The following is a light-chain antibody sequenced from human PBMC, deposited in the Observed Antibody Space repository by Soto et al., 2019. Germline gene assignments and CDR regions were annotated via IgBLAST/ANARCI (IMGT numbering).Light chain of an antibody. V-gene: IGLV4-69*01. CDR3: QTWSTDIRV. CDR1: SGHNSYA. Sequence: QSVLTQPPSASASLGASVKLTCTLSSGHNSYAIAWHQQQPEKGPRYLMKLNSDGSHSKGDGIPDRFSGSSSGAERYLTISSLQSEDEADYHCQTWSTDIRVFGGGTKLTVL. CDR2: LNSDGSH. J-gene: IGLJ3*02.